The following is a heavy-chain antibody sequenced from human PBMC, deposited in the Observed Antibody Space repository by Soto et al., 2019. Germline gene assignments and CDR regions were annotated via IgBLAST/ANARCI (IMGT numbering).Heavy chain of an antibody. V-gene: IGHV4-59*01. D-gene: IGHD2-21*02. CDR2: IYYSGST. CDR3: ARDLWGYCGTDCYPLDV. Sequence: SETLSLTCTVSGGSISRYYWSWIRQPPGKGLEWIGYIYYSGSTNYNPSLKSRGTISVDTSKNQFSLKLNSVTAADTAVYYCARDLWGYCGTDCYPLDVWGRGTTVTVSS. J-gene: IGHJ6*02. CDR1: GGSISRYY.